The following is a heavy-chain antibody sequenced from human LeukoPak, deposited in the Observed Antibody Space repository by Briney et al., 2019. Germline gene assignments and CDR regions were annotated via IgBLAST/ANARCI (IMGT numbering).Heavy chain of an antibody. CDR2: INHSGST. CDR1: GGSFSGYY. CDR3: ARRPMTTDNWFDP. D-gene: IGHD4-11*01. V-gene: IGHV4-34*01. Sequence: SETLSLTCAVYGGSFSGYYWSWIRQPPGKGLGWIGEINHSGSTNYNPSLKSRVTISVDTSKNQFSLKLSSVTAADTAVYYCARRPMTTDNWFDPWGQGTLVTVSS. J-gene: IGHJ5*02.